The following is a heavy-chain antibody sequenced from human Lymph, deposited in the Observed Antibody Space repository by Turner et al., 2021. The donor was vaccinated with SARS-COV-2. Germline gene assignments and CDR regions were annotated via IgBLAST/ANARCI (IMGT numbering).Heavy chain of an antibody. J-gene: IGHJ6*02. CDR1: GFTFSSYA. CDR2: ISYDGSNK. D-gene: IGHD3-3*01. Sequence: QVQLVESGGGLVQPWRSRRLSCAASGFTFSSYAMHWVRQAPGKGLEWGTVISYDGSNKYYADSVKGRFTISRDNSKNTLYLQMNSLRAEDTAVYYCAKVRSIFGVVIGGMDVWGQGTTVTVSS. CDR3: AKVRSIFGVVIGGMDV. V-gene: IGHV3-30*18.